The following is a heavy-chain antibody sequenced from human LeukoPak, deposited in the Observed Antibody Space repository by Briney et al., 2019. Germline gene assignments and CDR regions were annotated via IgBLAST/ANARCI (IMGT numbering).Heavy chain of an antibody. CDR1: GGSTSSSSYY. Sequence: SETLSLTCTVSGGSTSSSSYYWGWIRQPPGEGLEWIGSIYYSGSTYYNPSLKSRVTISVDTSKNQFSLNLSFVTAADTAVYYCAEIGYYYYYMDVWGKGTTVTVSS. J-gene: IGHJ6*03. V-gene: IGHV4-39*01. CDR3: AEIGYYYYYMDV. CDR2: IYYSGST.